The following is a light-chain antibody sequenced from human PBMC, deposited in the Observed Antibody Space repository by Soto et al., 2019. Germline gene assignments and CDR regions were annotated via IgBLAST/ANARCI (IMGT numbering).Light chain of an antibody. J-gene: IGKJ4*01. V-gene: IGKV3-11*01. CDR2: DAS. CDR3: QQRYVWLT. CDR1: QSVSSY. Sequence: TQSPSTLSASVGDRVTITCRASQSVSSYLAWYQQKPGQAPRLLIYDASNRATGTPARFSGSGSGTDFTLTISSLEPEDSAVYYCQQRYVWLTFGGGTKVDNK.